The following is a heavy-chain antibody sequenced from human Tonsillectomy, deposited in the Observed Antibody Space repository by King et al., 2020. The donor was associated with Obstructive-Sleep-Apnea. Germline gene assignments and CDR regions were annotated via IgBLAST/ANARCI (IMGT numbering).Heavy chain of an antibody. J-gene: IGHJ4*02. CDR1: GYTFTSYD. V-gene: IGHV1-8*01. CDR2: MNPNSANT. CDR3: ARGRGSSGYHGNDY. D-gene: IGHD3-22*01. Sequence: VQLVESGAEVKKPGASVKVSCKASGYTFTSYDINWVRQATGQGPEWMGWMNPNSANTGYAQKFQGRVTMTSNTSISTAYMELSSLRSEDTAVYYCARGRGSSGYHGNDYWGQGTLVTVSS.